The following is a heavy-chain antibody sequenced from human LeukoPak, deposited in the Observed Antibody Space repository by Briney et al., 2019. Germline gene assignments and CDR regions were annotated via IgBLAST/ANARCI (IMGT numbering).Heavy chain of an antibody. V-gene: IGHV3-23*01. CDR1: GFTFSSYD. CDR2: FADSGGRT. D-gene: IGHD2-21*01. Sequence: GGSLRLSCAASGFTFSSYDMGWVRQAPGKGLEGVADFADSGGRTYYADSVGGRFTNSRDNSKHTLYLEMNGLRVEDTAIYVCARGGPPMCGTKWSDPWGQATLVTVPS. CDR3: ARGGPPMCGTKWSDP. J-gene: IGHJ5*02.